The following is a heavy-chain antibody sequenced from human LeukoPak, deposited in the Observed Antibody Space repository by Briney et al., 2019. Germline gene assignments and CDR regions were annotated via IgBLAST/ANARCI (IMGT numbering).Heavy chain of an antibody. V-gene: IGHV5-51*01. J-gene: IGHJ4*02. Sequence: GESLKISCKGSGYNFANYWIGWVRQMPEKGLEWMGIISPGDSNITYSPSSQGQVTISADKSISTAYLQWSSLKASDTAIYYCARRRGSSSLDYWGQGTLVAVSS. CDR1: GYNFANYW. D-gene: IGHD6-6*01. CDR2: ISPGDSNI. CDR3: ARRRGSSSLDY.